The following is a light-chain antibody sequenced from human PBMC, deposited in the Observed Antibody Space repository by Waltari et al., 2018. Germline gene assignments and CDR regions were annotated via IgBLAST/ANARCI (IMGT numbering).Light chain of an antibody. CDR3: QQYNNWPPTWT. J-gene: IGKJ1*01. Sequence: EIVVTQSPATLSVSTGQRATLSCRASQSVSSNLAWYQQKPGQAPRLLIYDASTRATDIPARFSGSGSGTEFTLTISSMQSEDFAVYYCQQYNNWPPTWTFGQGTKVEIK. CDR2: DAS. V-gene: IGKV3-15*01. CDR1: QSVSSN.